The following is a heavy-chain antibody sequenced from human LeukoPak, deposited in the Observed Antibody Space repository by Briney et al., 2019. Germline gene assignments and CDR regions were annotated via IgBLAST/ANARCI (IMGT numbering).Heavy chain of an antibody. J-gene: IGHJ4*02. CDR2: ISYDGSNK. D-gene: IGHD2-8*01. Sequence: PGGSLRLSCAASGFTFSSYGMHWVRQAPGKGLEWVAVISYDGSNKYYADSVKGRFTISRDNSKNTLYLQMNSLRAEDTAVYYCAKDLMGIDPKSYWGQGTLVTVSS. V-gene: IGHV3-30*18. CDR1: GFTFSSYG. CDR3: AKDLMGIDPKSY.